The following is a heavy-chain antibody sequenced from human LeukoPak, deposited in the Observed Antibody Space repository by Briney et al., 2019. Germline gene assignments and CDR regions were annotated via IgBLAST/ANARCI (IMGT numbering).Heavy chain of an antibody. J-gene: IGHJ3*02. CDR1: GFTFDNYG. CDR3: ARDNRYCSGGSCPGAFDI. D-gene: IGHD2-15*01. CDR2: IHWNGGRT. V-gene: IGHV3-20*04. Sequence: GGSLRLSCAASGFTFDNYGINWVRQAPGKGLEWVSRIHWNGGRTGYADSVKGRFTISRDNAKNSLYLQMNSLRAEDTAVYYCARDNRYCSGGSCPGAFDIWGQGTMVTVSS.